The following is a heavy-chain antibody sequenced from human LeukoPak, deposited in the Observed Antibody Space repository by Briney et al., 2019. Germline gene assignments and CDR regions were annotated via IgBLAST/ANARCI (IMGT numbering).Heavy chain of an antibody. D-gene: IGHD6-19*01. CDR2: ISPGDYTA. V-gene: IGHV3-23*01. J-gene: IGHJ4*02. Sequence: GGSLRLSCLASGITFSSSSMSWVRQAPGKGLEWVSAISPGDYTAYYADSVKGRFTASRDNSKNTLYLQMNSLRAEDTAVYWCAKVIAVAGVFDYWGQGTLVTVSS. CDR3: AKVIAVAGVFDY. CDR1: GITFSSSS.